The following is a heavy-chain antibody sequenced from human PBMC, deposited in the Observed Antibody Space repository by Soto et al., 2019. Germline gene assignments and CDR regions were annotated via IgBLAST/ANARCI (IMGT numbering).Heavy chain of an antibody. J-gene: IGHJ6*02. CDR2: INHSGST. Sequence: SETLSLTCAVYGGSFSGYYWSWIRQPPGQGLEWIGEINHSGSTNYNPSLKSRVTISVDTSKNQFSLKLGSVTAADTAVYYCARNVLLWFGELLPRGMDVWGQGTTVTVSS. D-gene: IGHD3-10*01. CDR3: ARNVLLWFGELLPRGMDV. V-gene: IGHV4-34*01. CDR1: GGSFSGYY.